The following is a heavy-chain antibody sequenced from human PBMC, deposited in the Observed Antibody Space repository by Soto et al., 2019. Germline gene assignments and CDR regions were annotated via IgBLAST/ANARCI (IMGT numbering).Heavy chain of an antibody. V-gene: IGHV3-30*04. D-gene: IGHD3-22*01. J-gene: IGHJ4*02. Sequence: QVQLVESGGGVVQPGRSLRLSCAASGFTFSSYAMHWVRQAPGKGLEWVALISYDGSNKYYADSVTGRFTISRDNSKNKLYLQMNSLRAEDTAVYYCARGSGLYYYDSSSYYHLDFWGQGALVTVSS. CDR3: ARGSGLYYYDSSSYYHLDF. CDR2: ISYDGSNK. CDR1: GFTFSSYA.